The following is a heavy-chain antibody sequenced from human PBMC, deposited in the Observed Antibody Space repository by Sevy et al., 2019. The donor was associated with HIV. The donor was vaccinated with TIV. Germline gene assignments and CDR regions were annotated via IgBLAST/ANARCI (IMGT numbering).Heavy chain of an antibody. J-gene: IGHJ3*02. CDR3: ARASVRGVVRAFDI. V-gene: IGHV4-30-2*06. Sequence: SETLSLTCAVSGGSISSGGYSWSWIRQSPGKGLEWIGYIYHSGSTYYNPSLKSRVTISVDRSKNQFSLKLSSVTAADRAVYYCARASVRGVVRAFDIWGQGTMVTVSS. CDR2: IYHSGST. CDR1: GGSISSGGYS. D-gene: IGHD3-10*01.